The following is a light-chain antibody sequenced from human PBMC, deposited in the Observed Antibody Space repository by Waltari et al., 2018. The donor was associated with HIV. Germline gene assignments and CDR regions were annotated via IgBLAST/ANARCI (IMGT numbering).Light chain of an antibody. CDR3: AAWDDSLSGPWV. V-gene: IGLV1-47*01. J-gene: IGLJ3*02. CDR1: RSNTGSNY. CDR2: RNN. Sequence: QSVLTQPPSVSGTPGQRVPISCSGGRSNTGSNYVYWYQQLPGTAPKLRIYRNNQRPSGVPDRFSGSKSGTSASLAISGLRSEDEADYYCAAWDDSLSGPWVFGGGTKLTVL.